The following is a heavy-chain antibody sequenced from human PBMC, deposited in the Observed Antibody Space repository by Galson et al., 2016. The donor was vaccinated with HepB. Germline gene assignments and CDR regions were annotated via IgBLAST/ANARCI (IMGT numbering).Heavy chain of an antibody. CDR1: GFTFSNYW. CDR2: IKQDGTQK. V-gene: IGHV3-7*01. Sequence: SLRLSCAVSGFTFSNYWMSWVRQAPGEGLEWLVNIKQDGTQKDYVDSVKGRFTISRDNAKNTLYLQMNSLRAEDTAVYYCAREFKIAAPGVLDYWGQGTLVTVSS. J-gene: IGHJ4*02. D-gene: IGHD6-13*01. CDR3: AREFKIAAPGVLDY.